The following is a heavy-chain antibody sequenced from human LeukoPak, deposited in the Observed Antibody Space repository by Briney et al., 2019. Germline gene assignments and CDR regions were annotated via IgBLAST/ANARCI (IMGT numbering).Heavy chain of an antibody. Sequence: PGGSLRLSCAASGFTVSSNYMNWVRQAPGMGLEWVSVIYSDGSTYYADSVKGRFTISRDNSKNTLYLQMNSLRAEDTAVYYCAKRNDFWSGYFDYWGQGTLVTVSS. J-gene: IGHJ4*02. D-gene: IGHD3-3*01. V-gene: IGHV3-53*01. CDR3: AKRNDFWSGYFDY. CDR1: GFTVSSNY. CDR2: IYSDGST.